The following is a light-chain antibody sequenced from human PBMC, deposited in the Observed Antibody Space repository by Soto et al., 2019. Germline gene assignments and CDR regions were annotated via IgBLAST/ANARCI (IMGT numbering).Light chain of an antibody. Sequence: QSALTXPASVSGSPGQSITISCTGISSDIGDYNYVSWYQQHPGKAPKLLIFEVSDRPSGVSNRFSGSKSGNTASLTISGLQAEDEADYYCSSYTSRNTYVFGTGTKVTVL. J-gene: IGLJ1*01. V-gene: IGLV2-14*01. CDR2: EVS. CDR3: SSYTSRNTYV. CDR1: SSDIGDYNY.